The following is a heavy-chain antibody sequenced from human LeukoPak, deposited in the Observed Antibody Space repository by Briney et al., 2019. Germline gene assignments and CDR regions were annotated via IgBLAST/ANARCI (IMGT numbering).Heavy chain of an antibody. CDR1: GFTFTTYG. CDR2: ISGSGSHT. D-gene: IGHD1-14*01. CDR3: AKNGEPYYYMDV. J-gene: IGHJ6*03. Sequence: TGGSLRLSCAASGFTFTTYGMIWVRQAPGKGLEWVSGISGSGSHTYYADSVKGRLTTSRDSSKKTLCLQMNSLRAEDTAVYYCAKNGEPYYYMDVWGKGTTVTVSS. V-gene: IGHV3-23*01.